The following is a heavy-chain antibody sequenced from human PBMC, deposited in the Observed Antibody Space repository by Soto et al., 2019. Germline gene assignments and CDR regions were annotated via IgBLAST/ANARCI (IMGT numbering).Heavy chain of an antibody. J-gene: IGHJ6*03. D-gene: IGHD4-17*01. CDR1: GFTVSSNY. Sequence: GGSLRLSCAASGFTVSSNYMSWVRQAPGKGLEWVSVIYSGGSTYYADSVKGRFTISRHNSKNTLYLQMNSLRAEDTAVYYCARTVKNYYYYYMDVWGKGTTVTVSS. V-gene: IGHV3-53*04. CDR2: IYSGGST. CDR3: ARTVKNYYYYYMDV.